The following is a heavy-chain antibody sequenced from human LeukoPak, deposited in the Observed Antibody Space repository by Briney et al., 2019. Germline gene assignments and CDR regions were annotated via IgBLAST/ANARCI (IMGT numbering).Heavy chain of an antibody. D-gene: IGHD2-15*01. CDR2: ISGSGGST. V-gene: IGHV3-23*01. J-gene: IGHJ4*02. CDR1: GFTFSSYA. CDR3: AKCSGGSCYSPFDY. Sequence: GGSLRLSCAASGFTFSSYAISWVRQAPGKGLEWVSAISGSGGSTYYVDSVKDRFTISRDNSKNTMYLQMNSLRAEDTAVYYCAKCSGGSCYSPFDYWGQGTLVTVSS.